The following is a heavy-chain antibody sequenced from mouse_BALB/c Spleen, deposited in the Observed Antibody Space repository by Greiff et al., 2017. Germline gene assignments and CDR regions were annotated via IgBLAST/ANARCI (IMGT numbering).Heavy chain of an antibody. CDR1: GFTFSSYA. CDR2: ISSGGST. CDR3: ARGQLTTGWYFDG. J-gene: IGHJ1*01. D-gene: IGHD1-1*01. Sequence: EVKLVESGGGLVKPGGSLKLSCAASGFTFSSYAMSWVRQTPEKRLEWVASISSGGSTYYPDSVKGRFTISRDNARNILYLQMSSLRSEDTAMYYCARGQLTTGWYFDGWGAGTTVTVSS. V-gene: IGHV5-6-5*01.